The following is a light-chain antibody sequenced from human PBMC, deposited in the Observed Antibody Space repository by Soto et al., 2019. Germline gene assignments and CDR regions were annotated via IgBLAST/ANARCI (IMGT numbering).Light chain of an antibody. Sequence: EVVMTQSPATLSVSPGERATLSCRASQSVTSRLAWYQQKPGQAPRLLIYGASARATGIPARFSGSGSGTEFTLTINSLQSEDFAVYYCQQYNNWPLTFGGGTKVDNK. V-gene: IGKV3-15*01. CDR2: GAS. J-gene: IGKJ4*01. CDR3: QQYNNWPLT. CDR1: QSVTSR.